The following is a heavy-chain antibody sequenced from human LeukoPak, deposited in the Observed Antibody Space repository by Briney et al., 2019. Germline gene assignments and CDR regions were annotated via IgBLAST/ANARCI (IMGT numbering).Heavy chain of an antibody. CDR2: ISGSGDST. V-gene: IGHV3-23*01. J-gene: IGHJ2*01. Sequence: PGGSLRLSCAASGFTFSNYALSWVRQPPGKGLEWVSVISGSGDSTYYADSVKGRFTISRDNSKNTLYLQVDRLRAEDTAVYYCAKESLPNWYFDLWGRGTLVTVSS. CDR3: AKESLPNWYFDL. CDR1: GFTFSNYA.